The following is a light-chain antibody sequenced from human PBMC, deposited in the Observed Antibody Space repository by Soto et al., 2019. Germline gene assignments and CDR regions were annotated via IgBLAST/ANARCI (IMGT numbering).Light chain of an antibody. CDR1: QSVSSSY. J-gene: IGKJ1*01. Sequence: ESVLTQSPGTLSLSPGERATLSCRASQSVSSSYLAWYQQKPGQAPRLLIYGASSRATGIPDRFSGSGSGTDFTLTISRLEPEDFAVYYCQQYGSSPWTFGQGTNVHIK. CDR3: QQYGSSPWT. V-gene: IGKV3-20*01. CDR2: GAS.